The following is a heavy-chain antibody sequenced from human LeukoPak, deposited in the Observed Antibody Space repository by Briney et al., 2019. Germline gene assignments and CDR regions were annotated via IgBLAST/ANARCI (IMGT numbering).Heavy chain of an antibody. V-gene: IGHV3-7*01. Sequence: PGGSLRLSCAASGFRLSRYWMSWVRQAPGKGLEWLANIKEDGREKYYVDSVKGRFTISRDNAENSLYLQMNSLRAEDTAVYYCARVADYGDYFDYWGQGTLVTVSS. CDR3: ARVADYGDYFDY. D-gene: IGHD4-17*01. J-gene: IGHJ4*02. CDR1: GFRLSRYW. CDR2: IKEDGREK.